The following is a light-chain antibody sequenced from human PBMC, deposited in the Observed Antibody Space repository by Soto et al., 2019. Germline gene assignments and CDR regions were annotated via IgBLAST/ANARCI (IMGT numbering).Light chain of an antibody. CDR1: QTVASTY. CDR2: GAS. V-gene: IGKV3-20*01. Sequence: EIVLTQSPGTLSLSPGERATLSCRASQTVASTYLAWYQQKPGQAPRVLIYGASSRATGIPDRFSGSGSGTDFTLTISRLEPEDFAVYYCQQYGSSLTLTFGGGTKGEI. J-gene: IGKJ4*01. CDR3: QQYGSSLTLT.